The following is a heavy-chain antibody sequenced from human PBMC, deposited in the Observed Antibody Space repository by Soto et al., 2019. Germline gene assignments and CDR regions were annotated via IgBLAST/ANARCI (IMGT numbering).Heavy chain of an antibody. V-gene: IGHV3-30*18. CDR3: AKDPRPNGDTAMRP. D-gene: IGHD5-18*01. Sequence: PGGSLRLSCAASGFTFSSYGMHWVRQAPGKGLEWVAVISYDGSNKYYADSVKGRFTISRDNSKNTLYLQMNSLRAEDTAVYYCAKDPRPNGDTAMRPWGQGTLVTVSS. CDR1: GFTFSSYG. CDR2: ISYDGSNK. J-gene: IGHJ5*02.